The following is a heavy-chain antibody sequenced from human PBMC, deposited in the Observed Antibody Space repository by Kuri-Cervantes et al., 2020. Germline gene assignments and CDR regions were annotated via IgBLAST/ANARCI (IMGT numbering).Heavy chain of an antibody. CDR1: GYTFAGYY. J-gene: IGHJ4*02. CDR3: ARDFDYYDSSGSSEPSNPDY. CDR2: INPNSGGT. D-gene: IGHD3-22*01. Sequence: ASVKVSCKASGYTFAGYYMHWVRQAPGQGLEWMGWINPNSGGTNYAQKFQGRVTMTRDTSISTAYMELSRLRSEDTAVYYCARDFDYYDSSGSSEPSNPDYWGQGTLVTVSS. V-gene: IGHV1-2*02.